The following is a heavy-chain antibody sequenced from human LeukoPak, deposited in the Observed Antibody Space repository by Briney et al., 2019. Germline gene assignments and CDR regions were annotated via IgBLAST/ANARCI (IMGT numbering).Heavy chain of an antibody. Sequence: SETLSLTCGVYGGSFSGYWSWIRQPPGKGLEWIGQIRHTGSTSYNPSLKSRVTISVDTSKNQFSLKLSSVTAADTAVYYCARGVPAAASYYFDYWDQGTLVTVSS. CDR1: GGSFSGY. V-gene: IGHV4-34*01. CDR2: IRHTGST. CDR3: ARGVPAAASYYFDY. D-gene: IGHD2-2*01. J-gene: IGHJ4*02.